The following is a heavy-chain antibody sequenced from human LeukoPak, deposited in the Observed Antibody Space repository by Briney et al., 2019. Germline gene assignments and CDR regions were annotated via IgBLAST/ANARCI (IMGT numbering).Heavy chain of an antibody. J-gene: IGHJ4*02. Sequence: GGSLRLSCAASGFTFSSYAMSWVRQAPGKGLEWVSAISGSGGSTYYADSVKGRFTIPRDNSKNTLYLQMNSLRAEDTAVYYCAKGSRSWYTRGGSNLDYWGQGTLVTVSS. CDR2: ISGSGGST. V-gene: IGHV3-23*01. CDR3: AKGSRSWYTRGGSNLDY. D-gene: IGHD6-13*01. CDR1: GFTFSSYA.